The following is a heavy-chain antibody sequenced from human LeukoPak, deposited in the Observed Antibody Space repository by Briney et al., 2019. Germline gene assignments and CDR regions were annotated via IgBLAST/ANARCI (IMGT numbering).Heavy chain of an antibody. CDR3: VKDFEANCNYRWFDP. CDR1: GFTFDDYA. D-gene: IGHD1-7*01. J-gene: IGHJ5*01. V-gene: IGHV3-43*02. Sequence: GGSLRLSCTASGFTFDDYAMHWVRHVRGKGVEWVSLISGGGDSTYYADSVKGRFTISIDNTKNSLYLQMNSLRTGDTALYYCVKDFEANCNYRWFDPWGQGTLVTVSS. CDR2: ISGGGDST.